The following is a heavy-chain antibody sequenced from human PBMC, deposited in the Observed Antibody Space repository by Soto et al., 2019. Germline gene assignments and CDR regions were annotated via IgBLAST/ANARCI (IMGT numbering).Heavy chain of an antibody. V-gene: IGHV3-30*03. Sequence: QVQLVESGGGVVQPGRSLRLSCAASGFTFSSYGMHWVRQAPGKGLEWVAVISYDGSNKYYADSVKGRFTISRDNSKNTLYLQMNSLRAEDTALYYCASGAFYDFWSGYYWGQGTLVTVSS. CDR1: GFTFSSYG. J-gene: IGHJ4*02. CDR3: ASGAFYDFWSGYY. D-gene: IGHD3-3*01. CDR2: ISYDGSNK.